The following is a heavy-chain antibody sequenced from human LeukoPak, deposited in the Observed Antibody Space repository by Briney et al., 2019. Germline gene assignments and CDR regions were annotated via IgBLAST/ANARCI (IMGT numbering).Heavy chain of an antibody. CDR2: ITISGHTK. Sequence: GGSLRLSCAASGFDVNTYEMNWVRQAPGKGLEWIADITISGHTKNYADSVKGRFTISRDNAGTSLYLQMNSLRGEDTGVYYCARGDPHADLWGQGTLVTVSS. V-gene: IGHV3-48*03. CDR3: ARGDPHADL. CDR1: GFDVNTYE. J-gene: IGHJ5*02.